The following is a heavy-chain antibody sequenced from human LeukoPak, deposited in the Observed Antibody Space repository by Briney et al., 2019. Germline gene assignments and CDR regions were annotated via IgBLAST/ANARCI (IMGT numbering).Heavy chain of an antibody. CDR2: FDPEDGET. CDR1: GYTLTELS. V-gene: IGHV1-24*01. CDR3: ATGPPHIATVVTLDY. Sequence: GASVKVSCKVSGYTLTELSMHWVRQAPGKGLEWMGGFDPEDGETIYAQKFQGRVTMTEDTSTDTAYMELSSLRSEDTAVYYCATGPPHIATVVTLDYWGQGTLVTVSS. D-gene: IGHD4-23*01. J-gene: IGHJ4*02.